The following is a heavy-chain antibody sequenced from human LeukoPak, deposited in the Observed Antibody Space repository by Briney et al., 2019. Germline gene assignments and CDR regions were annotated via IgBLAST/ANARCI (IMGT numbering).Heavy chain of an antibody. CDR1: GGSISSYY. V-gene: IGHV4-4*07. J-gene: IGHJ4*02. CDR2: IYTSGST. CDR3: ARQDYIWGSYRYFDY. D-gene: IGHD3-16*02. Sequence: PSETLSLTCTVSGGSISSYYWSWIRQPAGKGLEWIGRIYTSGSTNYNPSLKSRVTMSVDTSKNQFSLKLSSVTAADTAVYCCARQDYIWGSYRYFDYWGQGTLVTVSS.